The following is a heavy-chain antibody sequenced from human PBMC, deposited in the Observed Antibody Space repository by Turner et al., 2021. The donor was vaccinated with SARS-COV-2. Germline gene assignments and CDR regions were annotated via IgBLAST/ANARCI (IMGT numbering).Heavy chain of an antibody. CDR3: ARVGTFSSSWYWFDY. CDR2: IHYGGSA. J-gene: IGHJ4*02. V-gene: IGHV4-39*07. D-gene: IGHD6-13*01. CDR1: GDSISSSRYY. Sequence: QLQMQETGPGLVKPSETLSLTCTVSGDSISSSRYYWGWIRQSPGKGLEWIGIIHYGGSAYYNPSLKSRVTISVDTSRDQFSLNLSSVTAADTAMYYCARVGTFSSSWYWFDYWGQGTLVTVSS.